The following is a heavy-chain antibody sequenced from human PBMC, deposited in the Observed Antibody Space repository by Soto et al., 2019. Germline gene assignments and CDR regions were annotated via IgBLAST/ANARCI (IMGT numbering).Heavy chain of an antibody. J-gene: IGHJ6*02. Sequence: GGSLRLSCAASGFTFSSYGMHWVRQAPGKGLEWVAVISYDGSNKYYADSVKGRFTISRDNAKNSLYLQMNSLRAEDTAVYYCARDGGYCISTSCYYMDVWGQGTTVTVSS. CDR3: ARDGGYCISTSCYYMDV. CDR1: GFTFSSYG. CDR2: ISYDGSNK. D-gene: IGHD2-2*03. V-gene: IGHV3-30*03.